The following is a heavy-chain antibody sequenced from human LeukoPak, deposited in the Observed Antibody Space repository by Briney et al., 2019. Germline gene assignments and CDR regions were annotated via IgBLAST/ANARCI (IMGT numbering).Heavy chain of an antibody. J-gene: IGHJ5*02. CDR3: ARDILARYYGSGGAHWFDP. CDR1: GFTFSSYG. V-gene: IGHV3-33*01. Sequence: GGSLRLSCAASGFTFSSYGMHWVRQAPGKGLEWVAVIWYDGSNKYYADSVKGRFTIPRDNSKNTLYLQMNSLRAEDTAVYYCARDILARYYGSGGAHWFDPWGQGTLVTVSS. D-gene: IGHD3-10*01. CDR2: IWYDGSNK.